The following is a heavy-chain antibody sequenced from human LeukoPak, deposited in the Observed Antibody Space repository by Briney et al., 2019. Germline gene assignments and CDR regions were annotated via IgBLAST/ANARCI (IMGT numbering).Heavy chain of an antibody. J-gene: IGHJ4*02. CDR2: TSGSGYST. D-gene: IGHD2-8*01. V-gene: IGHV3-23*01. CDR3: AKRMVLDY. Sequence: QPGGSLRLSCAASGFTFSSDAMNWVRQAPGKGLEWVSATSGSGYSTYYADSVKGRFTISRDNSKNTLYLQMNSLRAEDTAVYYCAKRMVLDYWGQGTLVTVSS. CDR1: GFTFSSDA.